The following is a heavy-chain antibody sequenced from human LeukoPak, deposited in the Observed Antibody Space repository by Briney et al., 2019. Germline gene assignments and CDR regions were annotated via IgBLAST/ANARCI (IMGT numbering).Heavy chain of an antibody. CDR3: ARESGIAVAGTFLGWFDP. D-gene: IGHD6-19*01. CDR1: GGTFSSYA. V-gene: IGHV1-69*04. J-gene: IGHJ5*02. CDR2: IIPILGIA. Sequence: GASVKVSCKASGGTFSSYAISWVRQAPGQGLEWMGRIIPILGIANYAQKFQGRVTITADKSTSTAYMELSSLRSEDTAVYYCARESGIAVAGTFLGWFDPWGPGTLVTVSS.